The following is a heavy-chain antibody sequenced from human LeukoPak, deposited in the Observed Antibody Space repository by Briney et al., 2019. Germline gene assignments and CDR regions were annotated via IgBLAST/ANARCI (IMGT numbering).Heavy chain of an antibody. D-gene: IGHD2-15*01. V-gene: IGHV1-58*02. Sequence: GTSVKVSCKASGFTFTSSAMQWVRQARGQRLEWVGWIVVGSGNTNYAQKFQERVTITRDMSTSTAYMELSSLRSEDTAVYYCAAAHNCPVYCSGGSCSYYFDYWGQGTLVTVSS. J-gene: IGHJ4*02. CDR3: AAAHNCPVYCSGGSCSYYFDY. CDR1: GFTFTSSA. CDR2: IVVGSGNT.